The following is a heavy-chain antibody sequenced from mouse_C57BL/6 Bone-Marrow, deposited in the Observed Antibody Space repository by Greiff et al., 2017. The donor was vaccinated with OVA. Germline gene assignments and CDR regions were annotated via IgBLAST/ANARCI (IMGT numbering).Heavy chain of an antibody. CDR2: IYPGNSDT. CDR1: GYTFTSYW. CDR3: TRSRGNYSAWFAY. J-gene: IGHJ3*01. Sequence: EVKVVESGTVLARPGASVKMSCKTSGYTFTSYWMHWVKQRPGQGLEWIGAIYPGNSDTSYNQKFKGKAKLTAVTSASTAYMELSSLTNEDSAVYYCTRSRGNYSAWFAYWGQGTLVTVSA. V-gene: IGHV1-5*01. D-gene: IGHD2-1*01.